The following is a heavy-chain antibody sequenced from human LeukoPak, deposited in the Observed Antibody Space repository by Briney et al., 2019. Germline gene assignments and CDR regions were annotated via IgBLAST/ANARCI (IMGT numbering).Heavy chain of an antibody. D-gene: IGHD3-22*01. CDR3: ARREMYYYDSSGYYYVAGSFDY. J-gene: IGHJ4*02. Sequence: SETLSLTCTVSGGSMSGHSWSWIRQPPGKGLGWIGFIQPGGSTNSNPSLQSRVSISLDTSKNQFSLKLSSVTAADTAVYYCARREMYYYDSSGYYYVAGSFDYWGQGTLVTVSS. CDR1: GGSMSGHS. V-gene: IGHV4-4*08. CDR2: IQPGGST.